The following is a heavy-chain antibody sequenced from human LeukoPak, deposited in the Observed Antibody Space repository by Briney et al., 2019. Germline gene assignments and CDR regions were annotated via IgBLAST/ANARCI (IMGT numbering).Heavy chain of an antibody. V-gene: IGHV3-21*01. CDR1: GFTFSSYS. D-gene: IGHD2-15*01. CDR3: AREVDIRYFDY. Sequence: GGSLRLSCAASGFTFSSYSMNWVRQAPGKGLEWVSSISRSSSYIYYADSVKGRFTISRDNAKNSLYLQMNSLRAEDTAVYYCAREVDIRYFDYWGQGTLVTVSS. J-gene: IGHJ4*02. CDR2: ISRSSSYI.